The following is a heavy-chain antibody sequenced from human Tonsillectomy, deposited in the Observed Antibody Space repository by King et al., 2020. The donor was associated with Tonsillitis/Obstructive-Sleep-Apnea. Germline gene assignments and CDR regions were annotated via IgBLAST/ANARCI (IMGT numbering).Heavy chain of an antibody. CDR3: ARVTYDYIWGSYHNWFDP. CDR1: DGSFSGYY. CDR2: INHSGST. D-gene: IGHD3-16*01. V-gene: IGHV4-34*01. J-gene: IGHJ5*02. Sequence: VQLQQWGAGLLKPSETLSLTCAVYDGSFSGYYWSWIRQPPGKGLEWIGEINHSGSTNYNPSLKSRVTISVDTSKNQFSLKLSSVTAADTAVYYCARVTYDYIWGSYHNWFDPRGQGTLVTVSS.